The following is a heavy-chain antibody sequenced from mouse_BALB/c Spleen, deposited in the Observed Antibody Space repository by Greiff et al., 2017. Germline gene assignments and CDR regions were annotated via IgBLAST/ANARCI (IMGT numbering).Heavy chain of an antibody. CDR2: IDPANGNT. V-gene: IGHV14-3*02. CDR1: GFNIKDTY. CDR3: ASNWDGVDY. D-gene: IGHD4-1*02. Sequence: EVQGVESGAELVKPGASVKLSCTASGFNIKDTYMHWVKQRPEQGLEWIGRIDPANGNTKYDPKFQGKATITADTSSNTAYLQLSSLTSEDTAVYYCASNWDGVDYWGQGTTLTVSS. J-gene: IGHJ2*01.